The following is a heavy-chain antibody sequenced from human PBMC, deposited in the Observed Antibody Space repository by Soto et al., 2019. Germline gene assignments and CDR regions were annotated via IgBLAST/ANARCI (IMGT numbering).Heavy chain of an antibody. J-gene: IGHJ4*02. CDR1: ARSFSGYY. D-gene: IGHD4-17*01. Sequence: PSETLSLTCTVYARSFSGYYWSWIRQPPGKGLGWIVEFIHTGRTNYNPSLKGRVTISVDTSKNQFSLNLSSVTAADTAVYYCARSPKYSDFPYYFDFWGQGTQVTVSS. CDR2: FIHTGRT. CDR3: ARSPKYSDFPYYFDF. V-gene: IGHV4-34*12.